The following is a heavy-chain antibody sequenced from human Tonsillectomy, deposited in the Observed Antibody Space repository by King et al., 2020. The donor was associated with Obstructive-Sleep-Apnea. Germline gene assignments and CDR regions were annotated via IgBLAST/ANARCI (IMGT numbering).Heavy chain of an antibody. CDR1: GASVSSNSAA. Sequence: VQLQQSGPGLVKPSQTLSLTCATSGASVSSNSAAWNWIRQSPSRGLAWLGRTYYRSKWYNDYAVSVKSRITINPDTSKNQVTLQLNAVTPEDTAVYYCAVGTYSGGRLYFDSWGQGTLVTVSS. CDR3: AVGTYSGGRLYFDS. D-gene: IGHD6-19*01. J-gene: IGHJ4*02. V-gene: IGHV6-1*01. CDR2: TYYRSKWYN.